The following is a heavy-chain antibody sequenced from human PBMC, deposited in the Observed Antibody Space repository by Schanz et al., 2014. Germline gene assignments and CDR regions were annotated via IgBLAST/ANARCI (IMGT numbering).Heavy chain of an antibody. J-gene: IGHJ4*02. CDR1: GLIFSTYT. CDR3: AKDRRDNYGSGTFYFEH. Sequence: EVQLVESGGGLVRPGGSLRLSCTTSGLIFSTYTLNWVRQAPGKGLEWISGLTEGGGGTYYTDAVKGRFTISRDSSKNTLYLQMSSLRAEDTALYFCAKDRRDNYGSGTFYFEHWGQGTLVTVSS. V-gene: IGHV3-23*04. CDR2: LTEGGGGT. D-gene: IGHD3-10*01.